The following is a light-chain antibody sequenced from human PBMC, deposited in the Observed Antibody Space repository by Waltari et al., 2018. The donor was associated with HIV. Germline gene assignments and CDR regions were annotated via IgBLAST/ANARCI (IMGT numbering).Light chain of an antibody. CDR3: AAWDGGLRGWV. CDR2: NDN. Sequence: QSVLTQSPSASGMSGQGVTLSGSGTSADIGSNTVHWYQPLTGTAPKLLISNDNHRPSGVPDRFSGSKSGTSASLAISGLQFEDEADYYCAAWDGGLRGWVFGGGTKLTVL. V-gene: IGLV1-44*01. CDR1: SADIGSNT. J-gene: IGLJ3*02.